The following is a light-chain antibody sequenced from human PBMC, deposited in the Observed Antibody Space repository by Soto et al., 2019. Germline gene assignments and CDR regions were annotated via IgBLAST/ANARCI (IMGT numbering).Light chain of an antibody. Sequence: EIVLTQSPATLSLSPGERATLSCRASQSVNSYLAWYQQKPGQAPRLLFYDASNRATGIPSRFSGSGSGTDFTLTISSLQAEDVAVYYCQQYYSTSWTFGQGTKVDIK. CDR3: QQYYSTSWT. CDR2: DAS. J-gene: IGKJ1*01. CDR1: QSVNSY. V-gene: IGKV3-11*01.